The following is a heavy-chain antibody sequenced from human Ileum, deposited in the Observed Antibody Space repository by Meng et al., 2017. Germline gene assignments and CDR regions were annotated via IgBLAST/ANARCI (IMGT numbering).Heavy chain of an antibody. D-gene: IGHD3-22*01. Sequence: QVQLRESGQVLVKPSQTLSLTCIVSGCSISGGHYFWSWIRQHPEKGLEWIGYIYHSGVTYYSPSLKSRLTISVDTSKNQFSLKLSSVTAADTAIYYCARGVVTYYDSSTLTWFDPWGQGALVTVSS. J-gene: IGHJ5*02. CDR1: GCSISGGHYF. V-gene: IGHV4-31*03. CDR3: ARGVVTYYDSSTLTWFDP. CDR2: IYHSGVT.